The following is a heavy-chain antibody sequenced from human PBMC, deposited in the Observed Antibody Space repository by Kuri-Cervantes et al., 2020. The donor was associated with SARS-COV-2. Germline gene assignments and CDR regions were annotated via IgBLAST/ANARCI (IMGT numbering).Heavy chain of an antibody. Sequence: SESLSLTCTVSGGSISRGGYYWSWIRQHPEKGREWIGYIYYSGGTYYNPSLKSRVSMSVDTSKSQFSLNLSSVTAADTAVYYCARGMPQWPFDYWCQGTLVTVSS. D-gene: IGHD6-19*01. CDR1: GGSISRGGYY. V-gene: IGHV4-31*03. J-gene: IGHJ4*02. CDR2: IYYSGGT. CDR3: ARGMPQWPFDY.